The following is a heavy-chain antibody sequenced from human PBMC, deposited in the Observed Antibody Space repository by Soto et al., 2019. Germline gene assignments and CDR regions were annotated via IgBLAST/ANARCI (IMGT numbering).Heavy chain of an antibody. CDR3: VRGSSLNFDY. Sequence: EVQLVESGGGVLRPGGSLRLSCAASGFTFDDYGMSWARQAPGKGLEWVSGVNWNGGSTGYADSVKGRFTISRDNAKNSLYLQMNSLRAEDTAFYYCVRGSSLNFDYWGQGTLVTVSS. CDR2: VNWNGGST. CDR1: GFTFDDYG. D-gene: IGHD1-26*01. V-gene: IGHV3-20*04. J-gene: IGHJ4*02.